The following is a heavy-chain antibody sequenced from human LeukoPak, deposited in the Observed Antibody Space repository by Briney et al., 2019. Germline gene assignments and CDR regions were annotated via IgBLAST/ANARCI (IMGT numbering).Heavy chain of an antibody. CDR2: IYTSGST. J-gene: IGHJ4*02. D-gene: IGHD1-26*01. CDR1: GGSISSGSYY. V-gene: IGHV4-61*02. Sequence: PSETLSLTCTVSGGSISSGSYYWSWIRQPAGKGLEWIGRIYTSGSTNYNPSLKSRFTISVDTSKNQFSLKLSSVTAADTAVYYCARDTGSYSFDYWGQGTLVTVSS. CDR3: ARDTGSYSFDY.